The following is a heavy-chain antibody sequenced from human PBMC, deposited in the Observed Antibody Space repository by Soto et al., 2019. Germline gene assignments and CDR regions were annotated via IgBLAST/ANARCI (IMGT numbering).Heavy chain of an antibody. Sequence: EVQLVESGGGLVQPGGSLRLSCVASGFPLSSYWMTWVRQAPGKGLEWVANIKQDETEKNYVDSVKGRFTISRDNAKNSLYLQMNSLRAEDTATYYCARRHLAVAVSPWFDPWGQGIPVTVSS. CDR1: GFPLSSYW. CDR2: IKQDETEK. D-gene: IGHD6-19*01. V-gene: IGHV3-7*01. CDR3: ARRHLAVAVSPWFDP. J-gene: IGHJ5*02.